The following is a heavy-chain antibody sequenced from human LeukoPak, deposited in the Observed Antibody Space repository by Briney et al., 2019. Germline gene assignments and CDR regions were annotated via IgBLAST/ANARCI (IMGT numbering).Heavy chain of an antibody. Sequence: PGGSLRLSCAASGFTLSYYGMHWVRQAPGKGQEWVAVISYEGSNKYYADSVKGRFTISRDNTKNTLYLQMNSLRAEDTAVYYCAKPYYYDRSGSGVNHFDYWGQGTLVTVSS. CDR3: AKPYYYDRSGSGVNHFDY. CDR1: GFTLSYYG. D-gene: IGHD3-22*01. J-gene: IGHJ4*02. V-gene: IGHV3-30*18. CDR2: ISYEGSNK.